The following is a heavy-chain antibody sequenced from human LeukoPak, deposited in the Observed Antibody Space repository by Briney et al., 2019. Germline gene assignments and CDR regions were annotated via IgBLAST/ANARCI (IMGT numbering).Heavy chain of an antibody. V-gene: IGHV1-69*01. Sequence: SVKASCKASGGTFSSYAISWVRQAPGQGLEWMGGITPIFGTANYAQKFQGRVTITADESTSTAYMELSSLRSEDTAVYYCARDIAVAGTVWFDPWGQGTLVTVSS. CDR1: GGTFSSYA. J-gene: IGHJ5*02. CDR3: ARDIAVAGTVWFDP. CDR2: ITPIFGTA. D-gene: IGHD6-19*01.